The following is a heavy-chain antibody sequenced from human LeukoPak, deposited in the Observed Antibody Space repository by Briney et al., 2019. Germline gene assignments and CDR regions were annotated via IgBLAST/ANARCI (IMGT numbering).Heavy chain of an antibody. CDR3: VSRAGSLWGLFDD. J-gene: IGHJ4*02. V-gene: IGHV3-23*01. Sequence: GGSLRLSCAASGFTFSAYAINWVRQAEGKGLEWVSTISRGGVISYYAHSVKGRFTICRDNSNSTLYLHMNSLTAEDTAVYYCVSRAGSLWGLFDDWGQGTLVTVSS. CDR1: GFTFSAYA. CDR2: ISRGGVIS. D-gene: IGHD3-16*01.